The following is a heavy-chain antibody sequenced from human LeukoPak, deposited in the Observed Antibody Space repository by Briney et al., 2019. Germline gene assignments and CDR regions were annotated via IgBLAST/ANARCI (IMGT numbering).Heavy chain of an antibody. D-gene: IGHD2-21*02. J-gene: IGHJ4*02. Sequence: GGSLRLSCAASGFTFEDYGMNWDGDDTVYADSVKDRFTISRDNARNSLYLQMNSLRAEDTAVYYCAREPLHCRGDCYSLFDFWGQGTLVTVSS. CDR3: AREPLHCRGDCYSLFDF. CDR2: WDGDDT. CDR1: GFTFEDYG. V-gene: IGHV3-20*04.